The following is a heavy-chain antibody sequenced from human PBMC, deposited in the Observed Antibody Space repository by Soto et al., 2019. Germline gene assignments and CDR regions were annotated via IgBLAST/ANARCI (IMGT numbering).Heavy chain of an antibody. Sequence: QVQLQESGPGLVKPSETLSLTCTVSGASINSYFWTWIRQPPGKGLEWIGYISYSGSTDYNPSLKSRVTVSTDASTNQFLLKLTSVTAVDTAVYFCAGTPLQGLRPAGTFDFCGQGTLVTVSP. V-gene: IGHV4-59*01. CDR2: ISYSGST. J-gene: IGHJ4*02. CDR3: AGTPLQGLRPAGTFDF. D-gene: IGHD2-2*01. CDR1: GASINSYF.